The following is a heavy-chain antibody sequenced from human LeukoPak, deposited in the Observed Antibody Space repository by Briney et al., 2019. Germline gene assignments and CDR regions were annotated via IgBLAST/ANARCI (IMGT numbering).Heavy chain of an antibody. CDR3: TRGRGYSYAIYYYGMDV. Sequence: SETLSLTCAVYGGSFSGNYWSWIRQPPGKGLEWIGEINHSGSTNYNPSLKSRVTISVDTSKNQFSLKLSSVTAADTAVYYCTRGRGYSYAIYYYGMDVWGQGTTVTVSS. J-gene: IGHJ6*02. CDR1: GGSFSGNY. D-gene: IGHD5-18*01. V-gene: IGHV4-34*01. CDR2: INHSGST.